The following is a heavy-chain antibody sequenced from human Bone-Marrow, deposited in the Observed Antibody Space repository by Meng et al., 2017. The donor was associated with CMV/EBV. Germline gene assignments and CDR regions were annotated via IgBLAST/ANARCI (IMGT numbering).Heavy chain of an antibody. V-gene: IGHV4-59*01. J-gene: IGHJ6*02. CDR1: GGSISSYY. CDR3: AGGSMYYDFWSGSNYYYYGMDV. Sequence: SETLSLTCTVSGGSISSYYWSWIRQPPGKGLEWIGYIYYSGSTNYNPSLKSRVTISVDTSKNQFSLKLSSVTAADTAVYYCAGGSMYYDFWSGSNYYYYGMDVWGQGTTVTVSS. CDR2: IYYSGST. D-gene: IGHD3-3*01.